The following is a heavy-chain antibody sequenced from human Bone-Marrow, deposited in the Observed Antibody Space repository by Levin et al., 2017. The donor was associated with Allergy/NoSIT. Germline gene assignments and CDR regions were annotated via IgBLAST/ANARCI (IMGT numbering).Heavy chain of an antibody. CDR1: GGSISGSTYY. D-gene: IGHD2-2*01. Sequence: SETLSLTCSVSGGSISGSTYYWGWIRQPPGKGLEWIAKIHFNGRPSYNPSLKSRVTVFVDPSKNQFSLKLSSVTAADTALYYCARYGGSSFRAWFDPWGQGTLVTVSS. CDR3: ARYGGSSFRAWFDP. J-gene: IGHJ5*02. CDR2: IHFNGRP. V-gene: IGHV4-39*01.